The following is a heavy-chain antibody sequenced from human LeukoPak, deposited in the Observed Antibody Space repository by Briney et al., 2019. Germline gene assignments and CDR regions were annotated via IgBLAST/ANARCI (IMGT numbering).Heavy chain of an antibody. CDR1: GGSISSSSYY. CDR2: IYYSGST. V-gene: IGHV4-39*07. Sequence: SETLSLTCTVSGGSISSSSYYWGWIRQPPGKGLEWIGSIYYSGSTYYNPSLKSRVTISVDMSKNHFSLELSSVTAADTAVYYCARGLSTFLDYWGQGTLVTVSS. CDR3: ARGLSTFLDY. J-gene: IGHJ4*02.